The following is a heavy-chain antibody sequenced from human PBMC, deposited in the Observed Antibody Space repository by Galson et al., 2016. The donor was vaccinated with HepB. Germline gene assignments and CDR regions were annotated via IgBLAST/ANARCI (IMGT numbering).Heavy chain of an antibody. CDR1: GGSISTDNW. J-gene: IGHJ3*02. CDR3: ARIGEYSSSWYTAYDI. CDR2: VYHTGET. Sequence: SETLSLTCAVSGGSISTDNWWSWVRQPPGKGLEWIGQVYHTGETHYHPSLNNRVTMSVDKSKKQFSLKLTSVTAADTALYYCARIGEYSSSWYTAYDIWGRGTMVTVSS. V-gene: IGHV4-4*02. D-gene: IGHD6-13*01.